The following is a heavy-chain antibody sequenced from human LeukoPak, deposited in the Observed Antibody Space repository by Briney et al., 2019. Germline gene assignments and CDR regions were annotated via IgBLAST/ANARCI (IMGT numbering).Heavy chain of an antibody. J-gene: IGHJ4*02. CDR2: IRPSNGNR. D-gene: IGHD6-6*01. CDR3: ARELAGSSAGLDY. CDR1: GYDFSTYG. Sequence: GASVKVSCRTSGYDFSTYGITWVRQAPGQGLEYMGWIRPSNGNRNYAQKVQDRVTLTTDTSTSTVYMELRSLRSDDTAVYYCARELAGSSAGLDYWGQGTLVTVSS. V-gene: IGHV1-18*01.